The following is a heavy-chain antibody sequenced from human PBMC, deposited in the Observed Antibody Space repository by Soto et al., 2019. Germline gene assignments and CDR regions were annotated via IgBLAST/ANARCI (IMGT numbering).Heavy chain of an antibody. CDR3: ASRYYDFWSGYYTGIVLDYYYGMDV. V-gene: IGHV4-39*01. Sequence: LSLTCTVSGGSISSSSYYWGWIRQPPGKGLEWIGSIYYSGSTYYNPSLKSRVTISVDTSKNQFSLKLSSVTAADTAVYYCASRYYDFWSGYYTGIVLDYYYGMDVWGQGTTVTVSS. D-gene: IGHD3-3*01. J-gene: IGHJ6*02. CDR1: GGSISSSSYY. CDR2: IYYSGST.